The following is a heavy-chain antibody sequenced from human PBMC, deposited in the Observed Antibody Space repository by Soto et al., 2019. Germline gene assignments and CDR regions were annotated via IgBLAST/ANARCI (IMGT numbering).Heavy chain of an antibody. CDR1: GYTFTSYC. V-gene: IGHV1-18*01. Sequence: ASVKVSCKASGYTFTSYCISWVRQAPGQGLEWMGWISAYNGNTNYAQKLQGRVTMTTDTSTSTAYMELRSLRSDDTAVYYCARGGKRFHSSGYYYVGQSTNDYWGQGTLVTVSS. CDR2: ISAYNGNT. D-gene: IGHD3-22*01. J-gene: IGHJ4*02. CDR3: ARGGKRFHSSGYYYVGQSTNDY.